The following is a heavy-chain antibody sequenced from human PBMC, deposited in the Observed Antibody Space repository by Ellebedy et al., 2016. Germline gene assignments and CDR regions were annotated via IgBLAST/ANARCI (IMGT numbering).Heavy chain of an antibody. Sequence: GESLKISXAASGFPFNIAGMTWVRQAPGKGLEWVATIVFSGAAAYYADSVKGRFIISRDNTKNSLFLQMNSLRAEDTAVYYCARVSRYDILTGYYTRFDYWGQGTLVTVSS. D-gene: IGHD3-9*01. CDR2: IVFSGAAA. V-gene: IGHV3-21*01. CDR3: ARVSRYDILTGYYTRFDY. J-gene: IGHJ4*02. CDR1: GFPFNIAG.